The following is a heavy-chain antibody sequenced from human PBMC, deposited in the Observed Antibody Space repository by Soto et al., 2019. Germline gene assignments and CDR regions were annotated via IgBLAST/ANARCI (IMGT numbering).Heavy chain of an antibody. CDR2: IYHSGST. J-gene: IGHJ5*02. D-gene: IGHD3-3*01. CDR3: ARFTIFGVAPKGFDP. Sequence: SETLSLTCAVSSGSISSSNWWSWVRQPPGKGLEWIGEIYHSGSTNYNPSLKSRVTISVDKSKNQFSLKLSSVTAADTAVYYCARFTIFGVAPKGFDPWGQGTLVTISS. CDR1: SGSISSSNW. V-gene: IGHV4-4*02.